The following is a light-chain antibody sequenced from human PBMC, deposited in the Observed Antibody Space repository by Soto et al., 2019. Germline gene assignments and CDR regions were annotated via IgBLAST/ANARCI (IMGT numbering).Light chain of an antibody. CDR2: DAS. J-gene: IGKJ1*01. CDR1: QTITNNY. V-gene: IGKV3-20*01. CDR3: QQYSSPPLT. Sequence: EIVLTHSPGTLSLSPGERATLSCRASQTITNNYLAWYQQKPGQAPRLVIYDASSRATGIPDRFSASGSGTDFTLTISRLEPEDVAVYYCQQYSSPPLTLGQGTKVDIK.